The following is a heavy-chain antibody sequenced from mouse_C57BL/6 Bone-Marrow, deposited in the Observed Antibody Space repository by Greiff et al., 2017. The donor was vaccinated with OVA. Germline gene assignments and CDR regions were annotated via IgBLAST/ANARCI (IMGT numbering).Heavy chain of an antibody. V-gene: IGHV5-15*04. J-gene: IGHJ2*01. CDR3: ARGPGTGTYFDY. CDR1: GFTFSDYG. Sequence: EVKLVESGGGLVQPGGSLKLSCAASGFTFSDYGMAWVRQAPRKGPEWVAFISNLAYSISYADPVTGRFTISRENAKNTLYLEMSSRRSEDTAMYYCARGPGTGTYFDYWGQGTTLTVSS. D-gene: IGHD4-1*01. CDR2: ISNLAYSI.